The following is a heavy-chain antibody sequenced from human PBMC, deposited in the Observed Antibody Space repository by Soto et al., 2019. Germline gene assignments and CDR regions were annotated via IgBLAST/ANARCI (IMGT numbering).Heavy chain of an antibody. CDR3: AKYGYGSGSYDY. D-gene: IGHD3-10*01. Sequence: EVELLESGGGLVQPGGSLRLSCAASGYTFSSYAMSWVRQAPGKGLEWVSAISGSGGSTYYADSVKGRFTISRDNSKNTLYLQMNSLRAEDTAVYYCAKYGYGSGSYDYWGQGTLVTVSS. V-gene: IGHV3-23*01. CDR1: GYTFSSYA. CDR2: ISGSGGST. J-gene: IGHJ4*02.